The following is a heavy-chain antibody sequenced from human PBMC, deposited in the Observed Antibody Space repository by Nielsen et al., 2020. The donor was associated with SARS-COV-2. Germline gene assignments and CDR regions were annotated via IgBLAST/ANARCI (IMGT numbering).Heavy chain of an antibody. CDR2: IYYSGST. J-gene: IGHJ4*02. CDR3: ARGMKEDTYYYDSSGYYYNY. D-gene: IGHD3-22*01. CDR1: GGSISSGGYY. V-gene: IGHV4-31*03. Sequence: SETLSLTCTVSGGSISSGGYYWSWIRQHPGKGLEWIGHIYYSGSTYYNPSLKSRVTISVDTSKNQFSLKLSSVTAADTAVYYCARGMKEDTYYYDSSGYYYNYWGQGTLVTVSS.